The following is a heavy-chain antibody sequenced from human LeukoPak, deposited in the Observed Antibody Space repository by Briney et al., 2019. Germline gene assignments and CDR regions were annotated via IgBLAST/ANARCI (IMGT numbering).Heavy chain of an antibody. J-gene: IGHJ4*02. CDR3: MTAAGYNFGQY. Sequence: GGSLRLSCAASGLTVNNNYMNWVRQAPGKGLEWVSALYIGGNTYYADSVRGRSTISRDNSKNTLYLQMNSLRAEDTAIYYCMTAAGYNFGQYWGQGTLVTVSS. D-gene: IGHD5-18*01. CDR1: GLTVNNNY. CDR2: LYIGGNT. V-gene: IGHV3-53*01.